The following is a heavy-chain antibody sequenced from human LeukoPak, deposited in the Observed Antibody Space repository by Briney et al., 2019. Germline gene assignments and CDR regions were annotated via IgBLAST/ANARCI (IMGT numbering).Heavy chain of an antibody. Sequence: SETLSLTCTVSGGSISSYYWSWIRQPPGKGLEWIGYIYTSGSTNYNPSLKSRVTISVDTSKNHFSLKLSSVTAADTAVYYCARLRGIGSSSSLDYWGQGTLVTVS. J-gene: IGHJ4*02. D-gene: IGHD6-6*01. CDR1: GGSISSYY. CDR3: ARLRGIGSSSSLDY. V-gene: IGHV4-4*09. CDR2: IYTSGST.